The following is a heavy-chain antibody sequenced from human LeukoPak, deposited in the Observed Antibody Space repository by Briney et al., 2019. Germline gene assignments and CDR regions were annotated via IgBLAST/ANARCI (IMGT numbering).Heavy chain of an antibody. CDR2: ISSSSSYI. J-gene: IGHJ4*02. V-gene: IGHV3-21*01. D-gene: IGHD3-3*01. CDR3: ARDPPQFGVVTNFDY. Sequence: GGFLRLSCAASGFTFSSYSMNWVRQAPGKGLEWVSSISSSSSYIYYADSVKGRFTISRDNAKNSLYLQMNSLRAEVTAVYYCARDPPQFGVVTNFDYWGQGTLVTVSS. CDR1: GFTFSSYS.